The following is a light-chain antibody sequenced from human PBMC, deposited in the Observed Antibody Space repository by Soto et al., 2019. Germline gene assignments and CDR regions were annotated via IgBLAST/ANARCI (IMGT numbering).Light chain of an antibody. Sequence: SYELTQAPSVSVAPGQTASVTCGGNNIGGKSVHWFQQKPGQAPILLLFDDTVRPSGIPERFSGSNFGNTATLTITRVEAGDEADYYCQVYDTTFNYYVFGPGTKVTVL. CDR3: QVYDTTFNYYV. J-gene: IGLJ1*01. CDR2: DDT. CDR1: NIGGKS. V-gene: IGLV3-21*02.